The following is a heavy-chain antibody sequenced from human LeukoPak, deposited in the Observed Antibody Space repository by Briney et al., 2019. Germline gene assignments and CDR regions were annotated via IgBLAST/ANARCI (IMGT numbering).Heavy chain of an antibody. CDR1: GGSISSYY. CDR3: AREGVGAPNWFDP. D-gene: IGHD1-26*01. Sequence: SETLSLTCTVFGGSISSYYWSWIRQPPGKGLEWIGYIHYSGSTDYNPSLKSRVTISRDTSKNQFYLKVTSVIAADTAVYYCAREGVGAPNWFDPWGQGTLVTVSS. J-gene: IGHJ5*02. CDR2: IHYSGST. V-gene: IGHV4-59*01.